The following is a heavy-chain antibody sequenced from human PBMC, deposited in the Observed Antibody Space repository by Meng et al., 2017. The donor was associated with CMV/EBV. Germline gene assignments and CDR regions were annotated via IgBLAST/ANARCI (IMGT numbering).Heavy chain of an antibody. D-gene: IGHD2-2*01. V-gene: IGHV3-48*04. J-gene: IGHJ6*02. Sequence: GESLKISCAASGFTFSSYSMNWVRQAPGKGLEWVSYISSSSSTIYYADSVKGRFTISRDNAKNSLYLQMNRLRAEDTAVYYCARVLPDCSSTSCYGMDVWGQGTTVTVSS. CDR2: ISSSSSTI. CDR1: GFTFSSYS. CDR3: ARVLPDCSSTSCYGMDV.